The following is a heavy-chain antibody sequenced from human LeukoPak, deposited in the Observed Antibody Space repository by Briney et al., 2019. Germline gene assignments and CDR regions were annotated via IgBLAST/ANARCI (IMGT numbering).Heavy chain of an antibody. Sequence: ASVKVSCKASGGTFSSYAISWVRHAPGQGLEWMGGIILIFGTANYAQKFQVRVTITTAESTSKAYMELSRLRCEDTAVYYCAVGYCTNGVCFDNYYFDYWGQGTLVTVSS. CDR2: IILIFGTA. J-gene: IGHJ4*02. CDR3: AVGYCTNGVCFDNYYFDY. CDR1: GGTFSSYA. V-gene: IGHV1-69*05. D-gene: IGHD2-8*01.